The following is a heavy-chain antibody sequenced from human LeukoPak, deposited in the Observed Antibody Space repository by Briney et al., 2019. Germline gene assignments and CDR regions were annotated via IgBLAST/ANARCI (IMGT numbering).Heavy chain of an antibody. CDR2: IYHSGST. CDR1: GGSISSGGYF. CDR3: ARCVLVRWFDP. Sequence: SQTLSLTCTVSGGSISSGGYFWSWIRQPPGKGLEWIGYIYHSGSTYYNPSLKSRVTISVDRSKNQFSLKLSSVTAADTAVYYCARCVLVRWFDPWGQGTLVTVSS. V-gene: IGHV4-30-2*01. J-gene: IGHJ5*02. D-gene: IGHD3-10*01.